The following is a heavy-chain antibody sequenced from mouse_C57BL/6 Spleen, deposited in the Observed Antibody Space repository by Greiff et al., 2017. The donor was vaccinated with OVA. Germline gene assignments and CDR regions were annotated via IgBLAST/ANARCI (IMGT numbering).Heavy chain of an antibody. Sequence: DVKLVESGPGLVKPSQSLSLTCSVTGYSITSGYYWNWIRKFPGNKLEWMGYISYDGSNNYNPSLKNRISITRDTAKNQFFLKLNSVTTEDTATYYSARDLRYYGNYDFFMDYWGQGTSVTVSS. V-gene: IGHV3-6*01. D-gene: IGHD2-1*01. CDR3: ARDLRYYGNYDFFMDY. J-gene: IGHJ4*01. CDR2: ISYDGSN. CDR1: GYSITSGYY.